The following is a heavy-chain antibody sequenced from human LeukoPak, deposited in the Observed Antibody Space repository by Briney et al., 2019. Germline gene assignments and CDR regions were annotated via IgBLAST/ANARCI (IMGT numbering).Heavy chain of an antibody. CDR3: ARGETYYDFWSGLDV. CDR1: GYTFTSYA. Sequence: ASVKVSCKASGYTFTSYAMNWVRQAPGQGLEWMGRINPNSGGTNYAQKFQGRVTMTRDTSISTAYMELSSLRSDDTAVYYCARGETYYDFWSGLDVWGQGTTVTVSS. V-gene: IGHV1-2*06. J-gene: IGHJ6*02. CDR2: INPNSGGT. D-gene: IGHD3-3*01.